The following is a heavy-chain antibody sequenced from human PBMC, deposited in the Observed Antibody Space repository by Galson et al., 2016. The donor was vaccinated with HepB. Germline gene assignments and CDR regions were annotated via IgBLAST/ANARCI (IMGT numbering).Heavy chain of an antibody. D-gene: IGHD1-7*01. CDR2: IYWDEDK. Sequence: PALVKPTQTLTLTCSFSGVSANTSRLDVGWIRQPPGKALEWLALIYWDEDKHYNPSLKNRLTITKDTSKNEVVLTMTNMYPVDTATYFCAHVRDGLELYFDSWGQGTLVTVSS. CDR1: GVSANTSRLD. V-gene: IGHV2-5*02. CDR3: AHVRDGLELYFDS. J-gene: IGHJ4*02.